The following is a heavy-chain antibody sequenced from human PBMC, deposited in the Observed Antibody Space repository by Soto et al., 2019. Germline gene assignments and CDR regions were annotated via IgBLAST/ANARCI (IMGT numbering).Heavy chain of an antibody. CDR2: INPSGGST. D-gene: IGHD3-3*01. J-gene: IGHJ4*02. CDR1: GYTFTSYY. CDR3: ARAGSYDFWSGYIADKDIFDY. V-gene: IGHV1-46*03. Sequence: ASVKVSCKASGYTFTSYYMHWVRQAPGQGLEWMGIINPSGGSTSYAQKFQGRVTMTRDTSTSTVYMELSSLRSEDTAVYYCARAGSYDFWSGYIADKDIFDYWGQGTLVIVSS.